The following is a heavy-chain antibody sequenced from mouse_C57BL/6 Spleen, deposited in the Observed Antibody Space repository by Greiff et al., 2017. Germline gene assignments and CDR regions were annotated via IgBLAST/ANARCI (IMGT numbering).Heavy chain of an antibody. CDR3: ARKSVYYGSSYFDY. CDR2: IHPNSGST. CDR1: GYTFTSYW. D-gene: IGHD1-1*01. J-gene: IGHJ2*01. V-gene: IGHV1-64*01. Sequence: VKLQQPGAELVKPGASVKLSCKASGYTFTSYWMPWVKQRPGQGLEWIGMIHPNSGSTNYNEKFKSKATLTVDKASSTAYMQISSLTSEDSAVYYCARKSVYYGSSYFDYWGQGTTLTVSS.